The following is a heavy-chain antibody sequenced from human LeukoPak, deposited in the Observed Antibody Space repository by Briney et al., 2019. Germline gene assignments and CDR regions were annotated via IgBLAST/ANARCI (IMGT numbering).Heavy chain of an antibody. Sequence: GGSLRLSCATSGFTLSSYWMHWVRQAPGKGLVWVSRINTDGSSTTYADSVKGRFTISRDNAKNTLYLQMDSLRAEDTAVYYCARVATYYDSSGYNSGYFDYWGQGTLVTVSS. CDR1: GFTLSSYW. CDR2: INTDGSST. D-gene: IGHD3-22*01. J-gene: IGHJ4*02. V-gene: IGHV3-74*01. CDR3: ARVATYYDSSGYNSGYFDY.